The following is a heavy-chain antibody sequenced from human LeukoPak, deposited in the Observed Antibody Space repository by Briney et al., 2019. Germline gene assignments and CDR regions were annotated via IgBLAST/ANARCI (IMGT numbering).Heavy chain of an antibody. V-gene: IGHV3-9*01. CDR3: VKDIVGSGESYYYDY. Sequence: GRSLRLSCAASGFTFDDYAMHWVRQAPGKGLEWVSGINWDSDSIAYADSVKGRFTISRDNAKNSPYLQMNSLRAEDTALYYCVKDIVGSGESYYYDYWGQGTLVTVSS. CDR1: GFTFDDYA. J-gene: IGHJ4*02. D-gene: IGHD3-16*01. CDR2: INWDSDSI.